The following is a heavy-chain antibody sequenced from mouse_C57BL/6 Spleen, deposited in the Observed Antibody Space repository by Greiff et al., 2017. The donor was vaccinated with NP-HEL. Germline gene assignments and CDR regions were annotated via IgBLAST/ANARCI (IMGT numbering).Heavy chain of an antibody. V-gene: IGHV5-6*01. Sequence: EVQGVESGGDLVKPGGSLKLSCAASGFTFSSYGMSWVRQTPDKRLEWVATISSGGSYTYYPDSVKGRFTISRDKATNTLYLQMSSLKSEDTAMYYCARRDYFDYWGPGTTLTVSS. J-gene: IGHJ2*01. CDR2: ISSGGSYT. CDR3: ARRDYFDY. CDR1: GFTFSSYG.